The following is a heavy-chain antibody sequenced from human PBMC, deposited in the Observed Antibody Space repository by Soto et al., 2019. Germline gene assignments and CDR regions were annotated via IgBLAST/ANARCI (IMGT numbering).Heavy chain of an antibody. CDR2: IYYSGST. J-gene: IGHJ4*02. Sequence: QVQLQESGPGLVKPSETLSLTCTVSGGSMNNYYWSWIRQPPGKGLEWIGYIYYSGSTSYNPSLKSRVPMSIDTSKKQFSLKLTSVTAADAAIYYCAREYAYIIDYWGQGTRVTVSS. D-gene: IGHD1-1*01. V-gene: IGHV4-59*01. CDR3: AREYAYIIDY. CDR1: GGSMNNYY.